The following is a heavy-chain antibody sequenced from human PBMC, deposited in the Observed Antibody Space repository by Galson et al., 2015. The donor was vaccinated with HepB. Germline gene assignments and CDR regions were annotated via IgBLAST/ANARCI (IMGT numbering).Heavy chain of an antibody. D-gene: IGHD2-2*02. CDR2: ISAYNGNT. CDR1: GYTFTSYG. V-gene: IGHV1-18*01. CDR3: ARTYCGSTSCYNYYMDV. J-gene: IGHJ6*03. Sequence: SVKVSCKASGYTFTSYGISWVRQAPGQGLEWMGWISAYNGNTNYAQKLQGRVTMTTDTSTSTAYMELRSLRSDDTAVYYCARTYCGSTSCYNYYMDVWGKGITVTVSS.